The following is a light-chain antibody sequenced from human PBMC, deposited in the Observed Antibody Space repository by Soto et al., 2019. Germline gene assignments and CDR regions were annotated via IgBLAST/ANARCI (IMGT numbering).Light chain of an antibody. CDR1: SSNIGSNT. Sequence: QAVVTQPPSASGTPGQRVTISCSGSSSNIGSNTVNWYQQLPGTAPKLRMYSNNQRPSGVPDRFSGSKSGTSASLAISGLQSEDEADYYCAACDDSLDGYVFGTGTKLTVL. J-gene: IGLJ1*01. CDR2: SNN. V-gene: IGLV1-44*01. CDR3: AACDDSLDGYV.